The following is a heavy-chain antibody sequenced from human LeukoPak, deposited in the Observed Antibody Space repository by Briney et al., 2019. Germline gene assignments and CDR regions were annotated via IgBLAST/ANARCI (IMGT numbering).Heavy chain of an antibody. CDR2: ISGEGAYT. V-gene: IGHV3-43*02. Sequence: QPGGSLRLSCAASGFTFGDYAMLCVRQAPGKGLECVSHISGEGAYTYYADSLEGRFTISRDNNRNSLFLQMINLRAEDTALYYCAKAEWKLMADAFDIWGQGTMVAVSS. J-gene: IGHJ3*02. D-gene: IGHD1-1*01. CDR1: GFTFGDYA. CDR3: AKAEWKLMADAFDI.